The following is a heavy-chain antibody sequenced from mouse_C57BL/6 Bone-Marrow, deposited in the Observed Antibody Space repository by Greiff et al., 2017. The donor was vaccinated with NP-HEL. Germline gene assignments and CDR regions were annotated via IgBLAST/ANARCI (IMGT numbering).Heavy chain of an antibody. J-gene: IGHJ2*01. D-gene: IGHD2-1*01. CDR3: YGNSYYFDY. CDR2: IYPRSGNT. Sequence: VKLMESGAELARPGASVKLSCKASGYTFTSYGISWVKQRTGQGLEWIGEIYPRSGNTYYNEKFKGKATLTADKSSSTAYMELRSLTSEDSAVYFCYGNSYYFDYWGQGTTLTVSS. CDR1: GYTFTSYG. V-gene: IGHV1-81*01.